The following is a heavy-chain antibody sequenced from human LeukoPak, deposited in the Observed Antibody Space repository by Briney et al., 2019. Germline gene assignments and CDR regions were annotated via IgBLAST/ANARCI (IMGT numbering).Heavy chain of an antibody. CDR3: ASGRDRSKAGAL. CDR2: IHPHGIF. CDR1: GGSCDDYY. Sequence: SETLSLTCDVYGGSCDDYYCSWIRQPPGKGLEWIGEIHPHGIFYYNSSLMSRVTISIDTSKSRFSLRLTSVTAADTAFYFCASGRDRSKAGALWGQGSLVTVSS. D-gene: IGHD4/OR15-4a*01. J-gene: IGHJ4*02. V-gene: IGHV4-34*01.